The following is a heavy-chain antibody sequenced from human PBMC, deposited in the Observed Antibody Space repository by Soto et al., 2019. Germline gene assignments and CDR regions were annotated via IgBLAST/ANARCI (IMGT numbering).Heavy chain of an antibody. J-gene: IGHJ4*02. Sequence: SVKVSCKASGYTFTSYDINWVRQATGQGLEWMGWMNPNSGNTGYAQKFQGRVTMTRNTSISTAYMELSSLRSDDTAVYYCARDRGSGWPPLGYWGQGTLVTVSS. CDR2: MNPNSGNT. V-gene: IGHV1-8*01. CDR1: GYTFTSYD. CDR3: ARDRGSGWPPLGY. D-gene: IGHD6-19*01.